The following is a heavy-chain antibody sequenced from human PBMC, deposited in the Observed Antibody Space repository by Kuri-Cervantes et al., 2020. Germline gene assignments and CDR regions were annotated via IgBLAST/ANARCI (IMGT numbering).Heavy chain of an antibody. Sequence: GGSLRLSCAASGFTVSSNYMSWVRQAPGKGLEWVSVIYSGGSTYYADSVKGRFTISRDNAKNSLYLQMNSLRAEDTAVYYCARGASSLLLWFGEFDWGQGTLVTVSS. CDR1: GFTVSSNY. CDR3: ARGASSLLLWFGEFD. V-gene: IGHV3-53*01. J-gene: IGHJ4*02. D-gene: IGHD3-10*01. CDR2: IYSGGST.